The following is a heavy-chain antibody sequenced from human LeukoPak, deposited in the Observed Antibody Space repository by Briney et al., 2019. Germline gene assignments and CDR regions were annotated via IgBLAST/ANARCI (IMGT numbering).Heavy chain of an antibody. CDR3: ARAAVAGGAAVDY. J-gene: IGHJ4*02. Sequence: PGGSLRLSCAASGFTFSSYEMNWVRQAPGKGLEWVSYISSSGSTIYYADSVKGRFTISRDNAKNSLYLQMNSLRAEDTAVYYCARAAVAGGAAVDYWGQGTLVTVSS. V-gene: IGHV3-48*03. CDR2: ISSSGSTI. CDR1: GFTFSSYE. D-gene: IGHD6-19*01.